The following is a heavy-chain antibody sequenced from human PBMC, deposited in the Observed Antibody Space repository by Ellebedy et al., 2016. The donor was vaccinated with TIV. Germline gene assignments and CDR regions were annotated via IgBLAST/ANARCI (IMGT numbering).Heavy chain of an antibody. CDR3: AKGDGEYYFYGMDV. D-gene: IGHD4-17*01. V-gene: IGHV3-30*02. J-gene: IGHJ6*02. CDR1: GFSFSSYG. CDR2: ISFDGSNK. Sequence: GESLKISCAASGFSFSSYGMHWVRQAPGKGLEWVAFISFDGSNKFHAESVKGRFTISRDNSKNTLYLQMNSLRAEDTAVFYCAKGDGEYYFYGMDVWGQGTTVTVSS.